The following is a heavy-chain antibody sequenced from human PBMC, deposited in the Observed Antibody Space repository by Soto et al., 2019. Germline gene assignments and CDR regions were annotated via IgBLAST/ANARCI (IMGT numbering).Heavy chain of an antibody. Sequence: GGSLRLSCAASGFTFSSYAMSWVRQAPGKGLEWVSAISGSGGSTYYADSVKGRFTISRDNSKNTLYLQMNSLRAEDTAVYYCAKDYCRGGSCYDNYYYYGMDVWGQGTTVTVSS. D-gene: IGHD2-15*01. J-gene: IGHJ6*02. CDR1: GFTFSSYA. V-gene: IGHV3-23*01. CDR3: AKDYCRGGSCYDNYYYYGMDV. CDR2: ISGSGGST.